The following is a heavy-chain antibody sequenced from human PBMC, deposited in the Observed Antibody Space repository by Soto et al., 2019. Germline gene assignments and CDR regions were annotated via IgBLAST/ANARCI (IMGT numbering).Heavy chain of an antibody. J-gene: IGHJ4*02. CDR2: LYTSGLT. CDR3: ARHRSGYAFQ. V-gene: IGHV4-59*01. D-gene: IGHD5-12*01. CDR1: GCPFRANP. Sequence: PWGPLDPPFTPSGCPFRANPWGWIRQPPGKGLEWIEYLYTSGLTNYKPSLKSRASTSLDPSKNQFSLKLTSVTAADTAVYDCARHRSGYAFQWGKGNMATVYS.